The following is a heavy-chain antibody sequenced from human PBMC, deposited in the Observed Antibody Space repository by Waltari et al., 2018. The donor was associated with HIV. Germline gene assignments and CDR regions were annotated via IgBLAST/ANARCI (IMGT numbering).Heavy chain of an antibody. CDR1: GFSFSDVW. D-gene: IGHD3-16*01. Sequence: VQLVESGGGVVKPGGSLRLSCAATGFSFSDVWMSWVRQAPGRGPEGVGRIKSNSDGGTREYGAPVKGRISISRDDSKTTLYLQMNRLKVDDTAVYYCTSEGGLGYYGMDVWGQGTTVIVS. CDR3: TSEGGLGYYGMDV. J-gene: IGHJ6*02. CDR2: IKSNSDGGTR. V-gene: IGHV3-15*01.